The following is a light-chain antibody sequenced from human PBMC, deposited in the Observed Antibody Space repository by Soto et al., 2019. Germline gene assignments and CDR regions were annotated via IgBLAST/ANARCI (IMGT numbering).Light chain of an antibody. Sequence: DIQMTQSPSSLSASVGDRVTITCRASQGISNYLAWYQQKPGKVPKLLIYAASTLQSGVPSRFSGSGSGTDFTLTISSLQHQDVATYYCQKYNSAPRSTVGPGTKVDIK. CDR1: QGISNY. CDR3: QKYNSAPRST. V-gene: IGKV1-27*01. J-gene: IGKJ3*01. CDR2: AAS.